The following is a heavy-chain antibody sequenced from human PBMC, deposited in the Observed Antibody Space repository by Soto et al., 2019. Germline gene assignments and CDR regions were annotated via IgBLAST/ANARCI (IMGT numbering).Heavy chain of an antibody. J-gene: IGHJ6*02. Sequence: QVHLVQSGAEVKKPGASVTFPCKASGYTFSNYYMHWVRQAPGQGLEWVGIINPTGGGTTSAQNCQGGATXTXDXXTSTVYMELKSRRSDDTAVYYCARGPKLTDFGDRGYYGMDVWGHGTTVTVSS. CDR1: GYTFSNYY. D-gene: IGHD4-17*01. CDR3: ARGPKLTDFGDRGYYGMDV. CDR2: INPTGGGT. V-gene: IGHV1-46*01.